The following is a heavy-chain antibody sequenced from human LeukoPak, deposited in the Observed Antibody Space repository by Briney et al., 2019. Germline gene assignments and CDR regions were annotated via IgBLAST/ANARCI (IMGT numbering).Heavy chain of an antibody. J-gene: IGHJ3*02. CDR3: ARAVGTAMVTADAFDI. CDR2: IYSGGST. V-gene: IGHV3-53*01. D-gene: IGHD5-18*01. CDR1: GFTVSSNY. Sequence: GGSLRLSCAASGFTVSSNYMSWVRQAPGKGLEWVSVIYSGGSTYYADSVKGRFTISRDNSKNTLYLQMNSLRAEDTAVYYCARAVGTAMVTADAFDIWGQGTMVTVSS.